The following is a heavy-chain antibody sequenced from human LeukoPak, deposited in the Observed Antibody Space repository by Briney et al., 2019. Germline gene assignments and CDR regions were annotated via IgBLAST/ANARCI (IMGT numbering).Heavy chain of an antibody. CDR3: ARDDPLDSYGLSGY. Sequence: PGGSLRLSCAASGFTFSSYAMHWVRQAPGKGLEWVAVISYDGSNKYYADSVKGRYTISRDNSKNTLYPQMNSLRAEDTAVYYCARDDPLDSYGLSGYWGQGTLVTVSS. CDR2: ISYDGSNK. CDR1: GFTFSSYA. V-gene: IGHV3-30*04. J-gene: IGHJ4*02. D-gene: IGHD5-18*01.